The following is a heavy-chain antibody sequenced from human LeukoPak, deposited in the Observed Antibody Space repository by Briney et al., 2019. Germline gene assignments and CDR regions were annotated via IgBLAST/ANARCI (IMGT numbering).Heavy chain of an antibody. CDR1: GFTFSSYG. CDR3: ARFYGSGSYYNSDY. V-gene: IGHV3-33*01. Sequence: AGRSLRLSCAASGFTFSSYGMHWVRQAPGKGLEWVAVIWYDGSNKYYADSVKGRFTISRDNSKNTLYLQMNSLRAEDTAVYYCARFYGSGSYYNSDYWGQGTLVTVSS. CDR2: IWYDGSNK. D-gene: IGHD3-10*01. J-gene: IGHJ4*02.